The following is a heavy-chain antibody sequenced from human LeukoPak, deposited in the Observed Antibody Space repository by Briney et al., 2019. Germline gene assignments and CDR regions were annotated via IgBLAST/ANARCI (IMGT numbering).Heavy chain of an antibody. V-gene: IGHV4-34*01. Sequence: SETLSLTCAVYGGSFSGYYWSWIRQPPGKGLEWIGEINHSGSTNYNPSPKRRVTITVDTSKNQFSLKLSSVIAADTAVYYCARGLVVAAPYYYYYYMDVWGKGTTVTVSS. CDR2: INHSGST. CDR3: ARGLVVAAPYYYYYYMDV. J-gene: IGHJ6*03. D-gene: IGHD2-15*01. CDR1: GGSFSGYY.